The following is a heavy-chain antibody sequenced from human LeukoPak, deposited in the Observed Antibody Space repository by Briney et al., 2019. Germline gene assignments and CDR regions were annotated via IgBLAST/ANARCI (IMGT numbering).Heavy chain of an antibody. CDR2: IYYSGST. CDR1: GFTFSIYG. D-gene: IGHD3-22*01. CDR3: AKGHYYDSSGAYSYNDY. Sequence: GSLRLSCAASGFTFSIYGMNWVRQAPGKGLEWIGSIYYSGSTYYNPSLKSRVTTSVDTSKNQFSLKLSSVTAADTAVYYCAKGHYYDSSGAYSYNDYWGQGVPVTVSP. V-gene: IGHV4-39*07. J-gene: IGHJ4*02.